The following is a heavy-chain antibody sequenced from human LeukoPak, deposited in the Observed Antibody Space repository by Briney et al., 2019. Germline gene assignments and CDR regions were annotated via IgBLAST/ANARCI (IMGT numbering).Heavy chain of an antibody. D-gene: IGHD5-12*01. V-gene: IGHV3-23*01. CDR2: ISAGGGST. Sequence: GGSLRLSCAASGFTFSVAAMTWVRQAPGKGLEWLSAISAGGGSTYYADSVKGRFTISRDKSKNTLYLQMNSLRAEDTAVYYCAKDGSEWLRCYFDYWGQGTLVTVSS. CDR3: AKDGSEWLRCYFDY. J-gene: IGHJ4*02. CDR1: GFTFSVAA.